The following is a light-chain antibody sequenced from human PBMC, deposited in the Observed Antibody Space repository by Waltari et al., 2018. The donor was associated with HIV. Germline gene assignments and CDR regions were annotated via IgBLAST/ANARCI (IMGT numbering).Light chain of an antibody. CDR1: SSDAGGYNY. V-gene: IGLV2-14*01. J-gene: IGLJ2*01. CDR2: EVS. Sequence: QSALTQPASVSGSPGQSITISCTGTSSDAGGYNYVSWYQQHPGKAPKLLISEVSNRPSGISNRFSGSKSGNTASLTISGLQTEDEADYYCSSYTTSTTPVLFGGGTKLTVV. CDR3: SSYTTSTTPVL.